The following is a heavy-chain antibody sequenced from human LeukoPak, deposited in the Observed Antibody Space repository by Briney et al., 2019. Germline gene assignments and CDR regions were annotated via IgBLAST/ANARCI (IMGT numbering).Heavy chain of an antibody. V-gene: IGHV3-33*01. Sequence: GGSLRLSCAASGFTFSTYGMHWVRQAPGKGLEWVAVIWYDGSNKYYADSVKGRFTISRAKSKNTLYLQMNSLRAEDTAVYYCARGVGSASYYGMDVWGQGTTVTVSS. CDR2: IWYDGSNK. CDR1: GFTFSTYG. J-gene: IGHJ6*02. D-gene: IGHD2-2*01. CDR3: ARGVGSASYYGMDV.